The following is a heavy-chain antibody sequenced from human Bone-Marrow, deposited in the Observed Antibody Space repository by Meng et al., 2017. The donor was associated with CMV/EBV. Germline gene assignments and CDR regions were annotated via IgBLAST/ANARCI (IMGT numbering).Heavy chain of an antibody. J-gene: IGHJ4*02. Sequence: SETLSLTCTVSGYSISSGYYWSWFRQSPAKGLEWIGYIFYSGGATYNPSLQSRVTISIDTPKNQFFLQLNSVTAEDTAIYYCARGEGYNLWWGQGTLVTVSS. CDR1: GYSISSGYY. D-gene: IGHD5-24*01. V-gene: IGHV4-61*01. CDR2: IFYSGGA. CDR3: ARGEGYNLW.